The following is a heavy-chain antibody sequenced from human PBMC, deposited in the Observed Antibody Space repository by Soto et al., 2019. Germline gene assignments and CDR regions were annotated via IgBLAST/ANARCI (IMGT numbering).Heavy chain of an antibody. CDR2: MSHSGGT. CDR3: ARVERGTATTVVDAFDI. V-gene: IGHV4-34*01. J-gene: IGHJ3*02. D-gene: IGHD1-7*01. Sequence: QVQLQQWGAGLLKPSETLSLTCAVFGGSVNSGNYYWSWIRQPPGKGLEWIGEMSHSGGTHFNPLLMCRVTISVDTATNQFSLKMSSVTAADTALYYCARVERGTATTVVDAFDIWGPGTMVTVSS. CDR1: GGSVNSGNYY.